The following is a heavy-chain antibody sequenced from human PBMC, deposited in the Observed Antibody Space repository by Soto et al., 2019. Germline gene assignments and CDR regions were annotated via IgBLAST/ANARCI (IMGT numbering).Heavy chain of an antibody. CDR1: GGSISSGGYS. D-gene: IGHD2-21*01. CDR3: ARIPSP. V-gene: IGHV4-30-2*01. J-gene: IGHJ5*02. CDR2: IYHSGNT. Sequence: QLQLQASGSGLVKPSQTLSLTCAVSGGSISSGGYSWSWIRQPPGKGLEWIGYIYHSGNTYYNPSLKSRATISGDRSKNQFSLKRRAVAAADTAVYYCARIPSPWGQGTLVTVSS.